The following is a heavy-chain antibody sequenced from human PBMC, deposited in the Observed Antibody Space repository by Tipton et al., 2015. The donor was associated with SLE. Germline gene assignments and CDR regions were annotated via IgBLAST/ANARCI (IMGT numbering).Heavy chain of an antibody. CDR3: ASGGGDSSGWFSNYYNYMDV. V-gene: IGHV3-23*04. D-gene: IGHD6-19*01. CDR2: ISVSGGRT. Sequence: QLVQSGGGLVQPGGSLRLSCAASGFTFSSNAMTWVRQAPGKGLEWVPGISVSGGRTYYADSVKGRFTISRDNSKNTLYLQMNSLRVEDTAVYYCASGGGDSSGWFSNYYNYMDVWGKGTTVTVSS. J-gene: IGHJ6*03. CDR1: GFTFSSNA.